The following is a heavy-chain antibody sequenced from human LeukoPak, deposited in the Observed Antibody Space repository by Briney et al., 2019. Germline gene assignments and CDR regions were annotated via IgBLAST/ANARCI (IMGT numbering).Heavy chain of an antibody. Sequence: PGRSLRLSCAASGFTFGTFDMSWVRQAPGKGLEWVSTLACLDASCTEYYSDSVKGRFSISRDTSRSTLSLQVNSLRVEETAMYYCVRDSEGSFDYWGQGTLVTVSS. CDR2: LACLDASCTE. CDR1: GFTFGTFD. D-gene: IGHD3-10*01. V-gene: IGHV3-23*01. J-gene: IGHJ4*02. CDR3: VRDSEGSFDY.